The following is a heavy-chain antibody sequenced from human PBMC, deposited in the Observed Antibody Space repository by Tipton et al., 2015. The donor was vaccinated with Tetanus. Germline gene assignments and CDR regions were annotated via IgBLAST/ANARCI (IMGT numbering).Heavy chain of an antibody. V-gene: IGHV4-61*01. J-gene: IGHJ4*02. CDR1: GASARSEKYY. CDR2: IYFNGTA. CDR3: ARDAGDSGH. D-gene: IGHD1-1*01. Sequence: TLSLTCFVSGASARSEKYYWSWIRQPPGKGRDWIGYIYFNGTAKYNPSLKSRLTISVDASKNQLSLKLTSATAADTAVYYCARDAGDSGHWGPGTQVTVSS.